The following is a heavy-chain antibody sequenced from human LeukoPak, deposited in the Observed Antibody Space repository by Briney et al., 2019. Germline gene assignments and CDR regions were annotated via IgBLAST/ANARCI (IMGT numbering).Heavy chain of an antibody. CDR3: TSGYAGNSDYYYYMDV. J-gene: IGHJ6*03. CDR1: GFTFSGSA. CDR2: IRRKGNNYVT. V-gene: IGHV3-73*01. D-gene: IGHD2-2*01. Sequence: AGGSLRLSCTASGFTFSGSALHWVRQPSGKGLEWIARIRRKGNNYVTAYAASVRGRFTISRDDSETTTFLQMNSLKIEDTALYYCTSGYAGNSDYYYYMDVWGKGTTVAVPS.